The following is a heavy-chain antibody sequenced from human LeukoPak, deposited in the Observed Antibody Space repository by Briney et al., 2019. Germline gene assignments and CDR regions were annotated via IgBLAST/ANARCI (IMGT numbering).Heavy chain of an antibody. V-gene: IGHV4-39*07. CDR3: ARAGLLWFGETPLTYFDY. CDR1: GGSISSSSYY. D-gene: IGHD3-10*01. Sequence: SETLSLTCTVSGGSISSSSYYWGWIRQPPGKGLEWIGSIYYSGSTYYNPSLKSRVTISVDTSKNQFSLKLSSVTAADTAVYYCARAGLLWFGETPLTYFDYWGQGTLVTVSS. CDR2: IYYSGST. J-gene: IGHJ4*02.